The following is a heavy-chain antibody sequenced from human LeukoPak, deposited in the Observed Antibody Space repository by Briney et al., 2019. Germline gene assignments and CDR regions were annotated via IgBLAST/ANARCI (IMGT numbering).Heavy chain of an antibody. CDR2: IKQDGSDK. V-gene: IGHV3-7*03. J-gene: IGHJ4*02. Sequence: PGGSLRLSCAASGFTFTTYWMTWVRQAPGKGLEWVANIKQDGSDKYYVDSVKGRFTISRDNARKSVYLQMNSLRAEDTATYYCATVNTLDFWGQGTLVTVSS. CDR3: ATVNTLDF. CDR1: GFTFTTYW.